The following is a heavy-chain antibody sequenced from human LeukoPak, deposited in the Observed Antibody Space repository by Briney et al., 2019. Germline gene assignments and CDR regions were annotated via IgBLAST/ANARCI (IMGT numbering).Heavy chain of an antibody. D-gene: IGHD1-26*01. CDR3: ARDWDSGSYYERAFDI. Sequence: ASVKVSCKASGGTFSSYAISWVRQAPGQGLEWMGGIIPIFGTANYAQKFQGRVTITADESTSTAYMELSSLRSEDTAVYYCARDWDSGSYYERAFDIWGQGTMVTVSS. CDR1: GGTFSSYA. J-gene: IGHJ3*02. V-gene: IGHV1-69*13. CDR2: IIPIFGTA.